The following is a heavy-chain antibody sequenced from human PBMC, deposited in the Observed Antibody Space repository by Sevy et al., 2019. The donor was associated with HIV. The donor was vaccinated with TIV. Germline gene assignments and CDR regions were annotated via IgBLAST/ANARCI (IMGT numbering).Heavy chain of an antibody. CDR2: IYTSGST. CDR3: ARVGYYYEFDY. V-gene: IGHV4-61*02. CDR1: GGSISSGSYY. J-gene: IGHJ4*02. D-gene: IGHD3-22*01. Sequence: SETLSLTCTVSGGSISSGSYYWSWIRQPAGKGLEWIGRIYTSGSTNYNPSLTSRVTISVDTSKNQFSLKLSSVTAADTAVYYCARVGYYYEFDYWGQGTLVTVSS.